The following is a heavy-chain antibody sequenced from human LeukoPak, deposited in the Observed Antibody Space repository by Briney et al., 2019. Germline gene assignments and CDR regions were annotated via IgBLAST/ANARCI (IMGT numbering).Heavy chain of an antibody. V-gene: IGHV7-4-1*02. D-gene: IGHD3-3*01. Sequence: ASVKVSCKASGYTFTIYSMNWVRQAPGQGLEGMGWIDTNTGNPTYAQGFTGRFVFSLDTSVSTAYLQISSLKAEDTAFYYCARDQRQISFDYWGQGTLVTVSS. CDR3: ARDQRQISFDY. CDR1: GYTFTIYS. J-gene: IGHJ4*02. CDR2: IDTNTGNP.